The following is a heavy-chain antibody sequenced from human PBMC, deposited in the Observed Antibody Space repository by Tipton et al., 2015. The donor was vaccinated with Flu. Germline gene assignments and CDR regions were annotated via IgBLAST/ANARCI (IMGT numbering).Heavy chain of an antibody. J-gene: IGHJ5*02. D-gene: IGHD4-11*01. CDR3: ARRDYSNYVSEPKNWFDP. CDR1: GDSIGIDYY. CDR2: IHRSVNT. Sequence: TLSLICSVSGDSIGIDYYWGWIRQPPGKGLEWLGNIHRSVNTYYNSSFKSRVTISLDNSKNQFSLRLLSMTATDTAVYYCARRDYSNYVSEPKNWFDPWCQGILVTVSS. V-gene: IGHV4-38-2*01.